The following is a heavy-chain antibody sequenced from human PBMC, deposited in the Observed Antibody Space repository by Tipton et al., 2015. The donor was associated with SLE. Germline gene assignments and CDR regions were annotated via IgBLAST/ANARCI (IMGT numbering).Heavy chain of an antibody. CDR3: ARGGAFWSGPTSYYYFFYYMDV. V-gene: IGHV4-61*02. D-gene: IGHD3-3*01. J-gene: IGHJ6*03. Sequence: LRLSCTVSGGSFGRGGYYWTWVRQSAGKGLEFIGRIYTSGSTNYNPSLVSRVTISVDTSKNQFYLRLTSVTAADTAVYYCARGGAFWSGPTSYYYFFYYMDVWGKGTTVTVSS. CDR2: IYTSGST. CDR1: GGSFGRGGYY.